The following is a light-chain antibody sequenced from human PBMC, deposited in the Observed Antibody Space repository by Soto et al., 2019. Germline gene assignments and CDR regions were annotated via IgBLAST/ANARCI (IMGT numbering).Light chain of an antibody. CDR3: QQYNSYS. CDR2: DAS. J-gene: IGKJ1*01. Sequence: DIQMTQSPSTLSASVGDRVTITCRASQSISKWVAWYQQKPGKAPELLISDASNLQSGVPSRFSGSGSGTQFTLTISSLQPDDFATYYCQQYNSYSFGQGTKVDSK. CDR1: QSISKW. V-gene: IGKV1-5*01.